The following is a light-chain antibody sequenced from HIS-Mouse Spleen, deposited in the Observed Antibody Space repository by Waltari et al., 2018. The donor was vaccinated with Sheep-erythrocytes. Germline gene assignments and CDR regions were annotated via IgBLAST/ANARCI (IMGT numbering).Light chain of an antibody. CDR1: QSLSSY. Sequence: IVLTQSPATLSLSLRERATLPCRASQSLSSYLAWYQQKPGQAPRLLIYDASNKATGIPARFSGRGSGTDFTLTISSLEPEDFAVYYCQQRRNWYTFGQGTKLEIK. CDR2: DAS. J-gene: IGKJ2*01. CDR3: QQRRNWYT. V-gene: IGKV3-11*01.